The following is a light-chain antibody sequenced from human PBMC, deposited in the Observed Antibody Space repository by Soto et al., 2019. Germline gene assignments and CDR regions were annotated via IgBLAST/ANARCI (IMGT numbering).Light chain of an antibody. V-gene: IGLV2-23*01. Sequence: QSALTQPASVSGSPGQSITISCTGVSSDVEIYTHVSWYQECPGKAPKLIIYEGTKRPSGVSNRFSGSKSGNTASLTISGLQAEDEADYYCCSHAGGNSHYVFGSGTKLTVL. CDR2: EGT. J-gene: IGLJ1*01. CDR3: CSHAGGNSHYV. CDR1: SSDVEIYTH.